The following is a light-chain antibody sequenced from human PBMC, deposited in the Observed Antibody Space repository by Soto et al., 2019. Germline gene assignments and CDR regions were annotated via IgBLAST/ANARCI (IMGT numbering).Light chain of an antibody. V-gene: IGKV1-5*03. CDR1: QSISSW. CDR2: KAS. J-gene: IGKJ1*01. Sequence: DIPMTQSPSTLSASVGDRVTITCRASQSISSWLAWYQQKPGKAPKLLIYKASSLESGVPSRFSGSGSGTEFTLTISSLQPDDFATYYCQQYNSYSWTCGQGTKVEIK. CDR3: QQYNSYSWT.